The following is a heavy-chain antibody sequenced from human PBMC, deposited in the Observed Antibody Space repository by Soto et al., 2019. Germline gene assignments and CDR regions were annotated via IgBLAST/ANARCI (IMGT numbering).Heavy chain of an antibody. Sequence: SVKVSCKASGGTFSSYAISWVRQAPGQGLEWMGGIIPIFGTANYAQKFQGRVTITADESTSTAYMELSSLRSEDTAVYYCARTSTIFGVVITAYYYYYGMDVWGQGTTVTVSS. D-gene: IGHD3-3*01. CDR2: IIPIFGTA. J-gene: IGHJ6*02. CDR3: ARTSTIFGVVITAYYYYYGMDV. V-gene: IGHV1-69*13. CDR1: GGTFSSYA.